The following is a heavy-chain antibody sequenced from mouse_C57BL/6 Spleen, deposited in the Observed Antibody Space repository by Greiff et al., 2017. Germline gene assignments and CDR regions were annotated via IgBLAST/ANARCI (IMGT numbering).Heavy chain of an antibody. Sequence: VQLQQSGAELVRPGASVKLSCTASGFNIKDYYMHWVKQRPEQGLEWIGRIDPADGDTEYAPKFQGKATMTADTSSNTAYLQLSSLTSEDTAVYYCTPYDGGFAYWGQGTLVTVSA. CDR2: IDPADGDT. D-gene: IGHD2-12*01. V-gene: IGHV14-1*01. CDR3: TPYDGGFAY. CDR1: GFNIKDYY. J-gene: IGHJ3*01.